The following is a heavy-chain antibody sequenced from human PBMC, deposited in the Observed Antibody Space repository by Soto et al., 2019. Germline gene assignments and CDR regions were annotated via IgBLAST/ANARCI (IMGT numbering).Heavy chain of an antibody. CDR2: IIPIFGTA. D-gene: IGHD4-17*01. CDR1: GGTFSSYA. CDR3: ARQPPADDYGVNPDYYYYGMDV. J-gene: IGHJ6*02. V-gene: IGHV1-69*13. Sequence: SVKVSCKASGGTFSSYAISWVRQAPGQGLEWMGGIIPIFGTANYAQKFQGRVTITADESTSTAYMELSSLRSEDTAVYYCARQPPADDYGVNPDYYYYGMDVWGQGTTVTVSS.